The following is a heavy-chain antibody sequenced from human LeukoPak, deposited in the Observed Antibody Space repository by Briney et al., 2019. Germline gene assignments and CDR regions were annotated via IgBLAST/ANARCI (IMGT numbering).Heavy chain of an antibody. V-gene: IGHV3-23*01. CDR1: GFTFSSCA. CDR3: ARESYYDFWSGYYPNYYYYGMDV. Sequence: GGSPRLSCAASGFTFSSCAMSWARQAPGKGLEWVSAISGSGGSTYYADSVKGRFTISRDNSKNTLYLQMNSLRAEDTAVYYCARESYYDFWSGYYPNYYYYGMDVWGQGTTVTVSS. J-gene: IGHJ6*02. D-gene: IGHD3-3*01. CDR2: ISGSGGST.